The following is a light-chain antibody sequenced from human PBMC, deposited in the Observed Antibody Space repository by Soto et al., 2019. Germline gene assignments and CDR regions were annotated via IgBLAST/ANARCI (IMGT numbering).Light chain of an antibody. CDR1: KDISPG. V-gene: IGKV1-12*01. CDR3: QQTNSFPLT. J-gene: IGKJ4*01. Sequence: IQMTQSPSSVSSSVGDRVTITCRASKDISPGLAWFQQKPGKAPILLIYSASTLHSGVPSRFSGSGSGTDFTLTISSLQPEDFATYYCQQTNSFPLTFGGGTKVEIK. CDR2: SAS.